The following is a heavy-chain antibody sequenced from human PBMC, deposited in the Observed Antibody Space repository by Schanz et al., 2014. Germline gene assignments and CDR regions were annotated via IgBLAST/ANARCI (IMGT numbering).Heavy chain of an antibody. D-gene: IGHD2-2*01. V-gene: IGHV3-13*04. CDR3: AKDSARIDIVRVPTAIDY. J-gene: IGHJ4*02. CDR1: GFSIRNHD. Sequence: EVQLVESGGGLVQPGGSLRLSCAASGFSIRNHDMHWVRQATGAGLEWVSAIGTAGDTFYLDSVKGRFTISRENAKNSLYLQMNSLRARDTAVDYCAKDSARIDIVRVPTAIDYWGQGTLVTVSS. CDR2: IGTAGDT.